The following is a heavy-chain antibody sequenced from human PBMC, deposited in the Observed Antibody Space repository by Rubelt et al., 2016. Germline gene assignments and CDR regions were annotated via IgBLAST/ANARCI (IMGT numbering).Heavy chain of an antibody. J-gene: IGHJ4*02. Sequence: QVQLQESGPGLVKPSETLSLTCTVSGVSISGSSYYWGWIRQPPGKGLEWIGSIHYIGSTYYNPSLKSRVAVSVDTSKNQFSVRLISVTAADTAVYYCAILQMATLTAAGDYWGPGTLVTVSS. CDR1: GVSISGSSYY. CDR2: IHYIGST. D-gene: IGHD5-24*01. V-gene: IGHV4-39*01. CDR3: AILQMATLTAAGDY.